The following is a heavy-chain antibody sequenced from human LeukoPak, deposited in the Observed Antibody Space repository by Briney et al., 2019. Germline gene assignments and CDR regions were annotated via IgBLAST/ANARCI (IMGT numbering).Heavy chain of an antibody. Sequence: GGSLRLSCAASGFTISFYWMSWVRQAPGKGLEWVANINQVASEKNYVDSVKGRFTISRDNAKNALYLQMNSVRAEDTAMYYCVRDGGYYGPDSWGQGALVSVSS. CDR3: VRDGGYYGPDS. CDR2: INQVASEK. D-gene: IGHD3-10*01. V-gene: IGHV3-7*04. J-gene: IGHJ4*02. CDR1: GFTISFYW.